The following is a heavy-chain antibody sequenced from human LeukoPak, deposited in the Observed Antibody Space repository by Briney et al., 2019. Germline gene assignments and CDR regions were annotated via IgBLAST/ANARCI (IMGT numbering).Heavy chain of an antibody. Sequence: GGSLRLSCVASGFALSTYWMDWVRQAPGKGPVWISHISGDGSRTSYADSVKGRFTISRDNAKNSLYLQMNSLRAEDTAVYYCARGHDYGDYYYYYYMDVWGKGTTVTVSS. CDR3: ARGHDYGDYYYYYYMDV. J-gene: IGHJ6*03. CDR1: GFALSTYW. V-gene: IGHV3-74*01. D-gene: IGHD4-17*01. CDR2: ISGDGSRT.